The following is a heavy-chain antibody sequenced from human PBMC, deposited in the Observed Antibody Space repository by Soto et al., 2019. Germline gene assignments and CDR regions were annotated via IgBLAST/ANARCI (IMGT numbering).Heavy chain of an antibody. Sequence: QVQLVESGGGVVQPGRSLRLSCAAPGFPFTSYGMHWVREGPDKGLEWVAIISYDGSDKYYADSVEGRFTISRDNSKNTLYLQMNSLRPEDTALYYCVGGQYYFDYRGQGTLVIVSS. J-gene: IGHJ4*02. CDR1: GFPFTSYG. CDR2: ISYDGSDK. CDR3: VGGQYYFDY. D-gene: IGHD3-10*01. V-gene: IGHV3-30*03.